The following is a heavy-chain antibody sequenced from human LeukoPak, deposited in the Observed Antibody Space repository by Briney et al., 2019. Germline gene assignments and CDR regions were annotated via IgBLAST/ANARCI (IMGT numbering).Heavy chain of an antibody. Sequence: SSVKVSCKASGGTFSSYAISWVRQAPGQGLEWMGGIIPIFGTANYPHKSQGRVTITTDEYTSKDYIELSSLRSEDTAVYYCAREKGVLVGANGRHFDYWGQGTLVTVSS. CDR1: GGTFSSYA. CDR3: AREKGVLVGANGRHFDY. CDR2: IIPIFGTA. D-gene: IGHD1-26*01. J-gene: IGHJ4*02. V-gene: IGHV1-69*05.